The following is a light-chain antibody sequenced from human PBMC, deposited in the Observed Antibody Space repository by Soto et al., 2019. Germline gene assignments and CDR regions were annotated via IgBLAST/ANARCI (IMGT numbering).Light chain of an antibody. CDR2: ELT. CDR1: SANVGRCSF. CDR3: SSYETTSRRL. Sequence: QSVLTQPASVSGSPGQSITISCTGTSANVGRCSFVSWYQQHPGKAPKLLIYELTKRPSGISDRFSGSKSGNTASLTISGLQAEDEADYYCSSYETTSRRLFGTGTKVTVL. J-gene: IGLJ1*01. V-gene: IGLV2-14*01.